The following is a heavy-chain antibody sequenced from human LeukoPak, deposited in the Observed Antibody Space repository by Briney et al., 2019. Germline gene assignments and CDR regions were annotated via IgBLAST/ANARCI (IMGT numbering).Heavy chain of an antibody. D-gene: IGHD3-10*01. Sequence: ASVKVSCKASGYTFTNYGISWVRQAPGQGLDWMGWISAYNGNKVYAQELQGRVTMTTDTSTSTAYMELRSLRSDDTAVYYCARGDYYGSAPYGMDVWGQGTTVTVSS. CDR2: ISAYNGNK. V-gene: IGHV1-18*01. J-gene: IGHJ6*02. CDR3: ARGDYYGSAPYGMDV. CDR1: GYTFTNYG.